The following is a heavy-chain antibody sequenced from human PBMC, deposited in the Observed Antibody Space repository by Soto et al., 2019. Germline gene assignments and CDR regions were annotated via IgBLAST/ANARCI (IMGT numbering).Heavy chain of an antibody. CDR2: INPSGDTT. D-gene: IGHD3-10*01. Sequence: QVQLVQSGAEVKKPGASVKVSCKASGYTFSSYYMHWVRQAPGHGLEWMGIINPSGDTTTYPQNFQGRVTMTRDTSTSTLYLELSSLRSEDTAVYYCARGDGYFGSVSTSYFDNWGQGTLVTVSS. CDR1: GYTFSSYY. V-gene: IGHV1-46*01. J-gene: IGHJ4*02. CDR3: ARGDGYFGSVSTSYFDN.